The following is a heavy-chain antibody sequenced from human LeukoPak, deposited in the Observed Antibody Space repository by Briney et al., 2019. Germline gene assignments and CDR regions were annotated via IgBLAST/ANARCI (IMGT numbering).Heavy chain of an antibody. CDR2: INHSGST. J-gene: IGHJ4*02. Sequence: SETLSLTCAVYGGSFSGYYWSWIRQPPGKGLEWIGEINHSGSTNYNPSLKSRVTISVDTSKNQFSLKLSSVTAADTAVYYCARRRSYYYGSGSYRVWGQGTLVTVSS. CDR3: ARRRSYYYGSGSYRV. CDR1: GGSFSGYY. D-gene: IGHD3-10*01. V-gene: IGHV4-34*01.